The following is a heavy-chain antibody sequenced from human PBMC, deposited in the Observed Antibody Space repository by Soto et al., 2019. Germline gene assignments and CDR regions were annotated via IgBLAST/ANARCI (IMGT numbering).Heavy chain of an antibody. CDR1: GFTFSVYA. CDR3: ASLGVGHWANYYYYYGMDV. J-gene: IGHJ6*02. V-gene: IGHV3-23*01. D-gene: IGHD1-26*01. Sequence: EVQLLESGGGFVQPGGSLRLSCAATGFTFSVYAMTWVRQAPGKGLEWVSAVTANGGSTYSADSVKGRFTISRDNSKNTLFLQMNSLRAEDTAVYYCASLGVGHWANYYYYYGMDVWGQGTTVTVSS. CDR2: VTANGGST.